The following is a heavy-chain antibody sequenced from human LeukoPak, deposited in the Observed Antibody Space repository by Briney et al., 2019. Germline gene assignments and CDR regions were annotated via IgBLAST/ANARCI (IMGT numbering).Heavy chain of an antibody. V-gene: IGHV4-61*02. Sequence: NPSQTLSLTCTVSGGSISSGSYYWSWIRQPAGKGLEWIGRIYTSGSANYNPPLKSRVTMSVEMSKNQFSLKMSSVTAADTAVYYCARDTPSVPRAFDIWGQGTMVTVSS. J-gene: IGHJ3*02. CDR3: ARDTPSVPRAFDI. CDR1: GGSISSGSYY. CDR2: IYTSGSA. D-gene: IGHD2-2*01.